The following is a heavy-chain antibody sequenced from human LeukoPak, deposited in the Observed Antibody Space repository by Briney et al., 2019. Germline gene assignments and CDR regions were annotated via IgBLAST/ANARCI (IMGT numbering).Heavy chain of an antibody. CDR1: GGSISSYY. D-gene: IGHD3-3*01. V-gene: IGHV4-4*07. CDR2: IYTSGST. J-gene: IGHJ3*02. Sequence: SETLSLTCTVSGGSISSYYWSWIRQPAGKGLEWIGRIYTSGSTNYNPSLKSRVTMSVDTSKNQFSLKLSSVTAADTAVYYCARHDFWSGYYRTGNAFDIWGQGTMVTVSS. CDR3: ARHDFWSGYYRTGNAFDI.